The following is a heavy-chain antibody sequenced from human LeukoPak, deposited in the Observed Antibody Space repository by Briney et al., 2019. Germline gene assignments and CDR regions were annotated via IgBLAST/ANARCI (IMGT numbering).Heavy chain of an antibody. D-gene: IGHD5-12*01. Sequence: GGSLRLSCAASGFTLNNYAMHWVRQAPGKGLEWVAVISYDGSNKYYGDSVKGRFTISRDNSKNTLYVQMNSLRAEDTAVYYCARALDIVATNDYWGQGTLVTVSS. V-gene: IGHV3-30-3*01. CDR2: ISYDGSNK. J-gene: IGHJ4*02. CDR3: ARALDIVATNDY. CDR1: GFTLNNYA.